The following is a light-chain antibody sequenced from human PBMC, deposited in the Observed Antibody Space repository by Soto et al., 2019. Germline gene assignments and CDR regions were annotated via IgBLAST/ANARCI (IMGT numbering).Light chain of an antibody. V-gene: IGKV1-5*03. CDR2: KAS. Sequence: DIQMTQSPSTLSGSVGDRVTITCRASQTISSWVAWYQQKPGKAPKLLIYKASTLKSGVPSRVSGSGSGTEVTLTISSLQPDDFATYDCQHYNSYSEAFGQGTKVDIK. J-gene: IGKJ1*01. CDR1: QTISSW. CDR3: QHYNSYSEA.